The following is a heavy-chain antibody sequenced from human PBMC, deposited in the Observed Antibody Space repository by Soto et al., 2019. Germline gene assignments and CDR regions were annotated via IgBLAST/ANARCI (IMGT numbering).Heavy chain of an antibody. CDR2: ISGSGGST. D-gene: IGHD2-15*01. J-gene: IGHJ6*02. V-gene: IGHV3-23*01. CDR1: GFTFSSYA. CDR3: AKGGGNYYYYYGMDV. Sequence: GGSLRLSCAASGFTFSSYAMSWVRQAPGKGLEWVSAISGSGGSTYYADSVKGRFTISRDNSKNTLYLQMNSLRAEDTAVYYCAKGGGNYYYYYGMDVGGQGTTVTVSS.